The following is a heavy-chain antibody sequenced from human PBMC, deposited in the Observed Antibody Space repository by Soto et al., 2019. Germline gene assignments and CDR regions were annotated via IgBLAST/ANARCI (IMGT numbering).Heavy chain of an antibody. J-gene: IGHJ4*02. D-gene: IGHD2-8*01. CDR1: GFTFSSYW. Sequence: EVQLVESGGDLVQPGGSLRLSCAASGFTFSSYWMHWVRQAPGKGLVWVSRINSDGSIINYADSVKGRFTISRDNAKNILSLQMNSLRAEDTSVYYCARGYGECSSSTIGCWGQGTLVTVSS. CDR3: ARGYGECSSSTIGC. CDR2: INSDGSII. V-gene: IGHV3-74*01.